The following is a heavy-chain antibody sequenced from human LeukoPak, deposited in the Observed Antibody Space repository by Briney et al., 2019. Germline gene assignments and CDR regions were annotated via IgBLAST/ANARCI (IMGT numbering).Heavy chain of an antibody. V-gene: IGHV3-23*01. J-gene: IGHJ4*02. CDR2: ISGSGGSA. D-gene: IGHD5-18*01. CDR1: GFTFSNYA. Sequence: GGSLRLSCAASGFTFSNYAMSWARQAPGKGLEWVSAISGSGGSAYYADSVKGRFTISRDNSKNTLYLQMNSLRAEDTAVYYCTKGTIWLPFDYWGQGTLVTVSS. CDR3: TKGTIWLPFDY.